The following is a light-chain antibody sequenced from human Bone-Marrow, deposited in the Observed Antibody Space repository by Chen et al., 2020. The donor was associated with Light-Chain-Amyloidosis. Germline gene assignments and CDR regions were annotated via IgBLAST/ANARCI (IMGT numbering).Light chain of an antibody. CDR3: QSADSSGTYEVI. J-gene: IGLJ2*01. CDR1: DLPTKY. Sequence: SYELSQPPSVSVSPGQTARITCSGDDLPTKYAYWYQQNPGQAPVLVIHRETERPSGISERFSGSSSGTTATLTISGVQAEDEADYHWQSADSSGTYEVIFGGGTKLTVL. V-gene: IGLV3-25*03. CDR2: RET.